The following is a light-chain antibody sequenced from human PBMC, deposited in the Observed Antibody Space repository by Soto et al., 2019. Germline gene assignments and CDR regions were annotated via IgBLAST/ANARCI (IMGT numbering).Light chain of an antibody. V-gene: IGKV1-39*01. J-gene: IGKJ2*01. CDR3: QQSYSTPHT. CDR2: SAS. Sequence: DVQMTQSPSSLSASVGDRVTITCRASQRVSHYLNWYQQQTGAAPRLLIYSASNLQSGVPSRFSGSGSGTDFTLTINSLQPEDFATYYCQQSYSTPHTFGQGTKLEIK. CDR1: QRVSHY.